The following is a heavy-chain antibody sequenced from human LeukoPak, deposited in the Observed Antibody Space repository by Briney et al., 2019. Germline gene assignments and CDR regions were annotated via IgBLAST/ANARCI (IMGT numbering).Heavy chain of an antibody. CDR3: ARHPCGGDCYSALYYFDH. CDR2: IYPGDSDT. J-gene: IGHJ4*02. Sequence: GESLKISCKGSGYSFTNYWIGWVRQMPGKGLEWVGIIYPGDSDTRYSPSFQGQVTISADKSISTAYLQWSSLKASDTAMYYCARHPCGGDCYSALYYFDHWGQGSLVTVSS. CDR1: GYSFTNYW. D-gene: IGHD2-21*02. V-gene: IGHV5-51*01.